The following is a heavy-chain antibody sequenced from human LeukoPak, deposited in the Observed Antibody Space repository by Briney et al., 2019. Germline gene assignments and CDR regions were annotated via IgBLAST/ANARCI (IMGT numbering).Heavy chain of an antibody. D-gene: IGHD5-12*01. CDR3: ARASGYESIYYYYGMDV. Sequence: SQTLSLTCAISGDSVSSNSAAWNWIRQSPSRGLEWLGRTYYRSKWYNDYAVSVKSRITIHPDTSKNQFSLQLNSVTPEDTAVYYCARASGYESIYYYYGMDVWGQGTTVTVSS. CDR2: TYYRSKWYN. V-gene: IGHV6-1*01. CDR1: GDSVSSNSAA. J-gene: IGHJ6*02.